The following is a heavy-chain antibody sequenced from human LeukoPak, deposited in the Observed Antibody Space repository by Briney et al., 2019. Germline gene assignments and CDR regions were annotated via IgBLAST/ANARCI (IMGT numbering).Heavy chain of an antibody. CDR1: GGSISGYY. Sequence: KPSETLSLTCTVSGGSISGYYWSWIRQPPGKGLEWIGCIYCSGSTNYNPSLKSRVTISGDTSRNQFSLRLSSVTAADTAVYFCARRNYGDYDHYVDYWGQGILVTVSS. CDR2: IYCSGST. J-gene: IGHJ4*02. CDR3: ARRNYGDYDHYVDY. V-gene: IGHV4-59*08. D-gene: IGHD4-17*01.